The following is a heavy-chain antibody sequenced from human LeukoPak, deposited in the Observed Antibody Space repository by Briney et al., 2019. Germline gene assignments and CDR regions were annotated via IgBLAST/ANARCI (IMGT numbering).Heavy chain of an antibody. D-gene: IGHD4-17*01. CDR2: IYYSGST. Sequence: SETLSLTCTVSGGSISSSSYYWGWIRQPPGKGLEWIGSIYYSGSTYHNPSLKSRVTISVDTSKNQFSLKLSSVTAADTAVYYCARPHDYGDYVAYWGQGTLVTVSS. CDR3: ARPHDYGDYVAY. CDR1: GGSISSSSYY. J-gene: IGHJ4*02. V-gene: IGHV4-39*01.